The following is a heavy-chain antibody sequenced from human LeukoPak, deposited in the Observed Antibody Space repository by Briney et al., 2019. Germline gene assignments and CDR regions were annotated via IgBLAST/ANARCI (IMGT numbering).Heavy chain of an antibody. J-gene: IGHJ4*02. CDR3: ARQIVVVPAAMPGSGGGSYYFDY. D-gene: IGHD2-2*01. CDR1: GGSFRGYY. Sequence: SETLSLTCAVYGGSFRGYYWSWVRQPPGRGLEWIGEINHSGSTNYNPSLKSRVTISVDTSKNQFSLKLSSVTAADTAVYYCARQIVVVPAAMPGSGGGSYYFDYWGQGTLVTVSS. V-gene: IGHV4-34*01. CDR2: INHSGST.